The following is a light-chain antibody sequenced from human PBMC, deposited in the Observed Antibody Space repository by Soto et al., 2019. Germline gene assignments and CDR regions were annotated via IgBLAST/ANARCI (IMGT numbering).Light chain of an antibody. V-gene: IGKV3D-20*02. CDR2: DAS. Sequence: EFVFTQSPGTLSLSPGERATLSCRASHTVRNNYLAWYQQKPGQAPRLLIYDASSRATDIPDRFSGGGSGTDFTLTISSLQSEDFAVYYCQQYNNWPWTFGQGTKVDI. CDR3: QQYNNWPWT. J-gene: IGKJ1*01. CDR1: HTVRNNY.